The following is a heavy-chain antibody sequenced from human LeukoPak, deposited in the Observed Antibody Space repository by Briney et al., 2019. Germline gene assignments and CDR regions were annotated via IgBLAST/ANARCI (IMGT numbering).Heavy chain of an antibody. J-gene: IGHJ1*01. Sequence: ASVKVSCKASGGTFSSYAISWVRQAPGQGLEWMGGIIPIFGTANYAQKFQGRVTITADKSTSTAYVELSSLRSEDTAVYYCARDLYGGNGSGYFQHWGQGTLVTVSS. CDR1: GGTFSSYA. V-gene: IGHV1-69*06. CDR3: ARDLYGGNGSGYFQH. CDR2: IIPIFGTA. D-gene: IGHD4-23*01.